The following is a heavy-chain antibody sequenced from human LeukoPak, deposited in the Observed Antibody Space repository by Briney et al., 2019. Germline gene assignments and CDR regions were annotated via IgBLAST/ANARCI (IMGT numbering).Heavy chain of an antibody. J-gene: IGHJ4*02. V-gene: IGHV3-15*07. CDR3: TTELFDLFGGYSER. D-gene: IGHD1-26*01. CDR2: IKSKTDGGTT. Sequence: GGSLRLSCAASGFTFSNAWMNWVRQAPGKGLEWVGRIKSKTDGGTTDYAAPVKGRFTISRDDSKNTLYLQMNSLKTEDTAVYYCTTELFDLFGGYSERWGQGTLVTVSS. CDR1: GFTFSNAW.